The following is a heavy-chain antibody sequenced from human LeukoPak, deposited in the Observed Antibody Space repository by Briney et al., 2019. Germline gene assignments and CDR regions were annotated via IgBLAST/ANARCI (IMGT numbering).Heavy chain of an antibody. D-gene: IGHD1-26*01. Sequence: ASVKVSCKASGYTFTSYYMHWVRQAPGQGLEWMGIINPSGGSTSYAQKFQGRVTMTRDMSTSTVYMELSSLRSEDTAVYYCARGKWEPSRPGDWYFDLWGRGTLVTVSS. CDR1: GYTFTSYY. CDR2: INPSGGST. J-gene: IGHJ2*01. V-gene: IGHV1-46*01. CDR3: ARGKWEPSRPGDWYFDL.